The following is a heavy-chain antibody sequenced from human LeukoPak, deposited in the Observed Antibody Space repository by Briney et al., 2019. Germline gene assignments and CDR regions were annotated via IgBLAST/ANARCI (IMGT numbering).Heavy chain of an antibody. D-gene: IGHD2-8*01. Sequence: PGGSLRLSCAASGFTFSSYAMSWVRQAPGKGLEWVSVIYSGGSTYYADSVKGRFTFSRDNSKNTLYLQMNSLRAEDTAVYYCARGQWDAFDIWGQGTVVTVSS. CDR1: GFTFSSYA. CDR2: IYSGGST. J-gene: IGHJ3*02. V-gene: IGHV3-53*01. CDR3: ARGQWDAFDI.